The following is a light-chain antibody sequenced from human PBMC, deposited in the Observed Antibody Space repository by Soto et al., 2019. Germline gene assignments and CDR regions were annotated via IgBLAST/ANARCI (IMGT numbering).Light chain of an antibody. Sequence: QSVLTQPPSASGTPGQRVTISCSGSSSNIGINYVYWYQQLPGTAPKLLIYRNNQRPSGVADRFSGSKSGTSASLAISGLRSEDETDYYCAAWDDSLSAVVFGGGTKLTVL. CDR1: SSNIGINY. J-gene: IGLJ2*01. CDR2: RNN. CDR3: AAWDDSLSAVV. V-gene: IGLV1-47*01.